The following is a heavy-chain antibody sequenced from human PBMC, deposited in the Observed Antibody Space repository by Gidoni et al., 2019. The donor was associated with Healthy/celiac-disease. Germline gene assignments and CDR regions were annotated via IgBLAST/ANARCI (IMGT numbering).Heavy chain of an antibody. V-gene: IGHV4-31*03. D-gene: IGHD2-2*01. CDR3: ARDGPDIVGVY. J-gene: IGHJ4*02. CDR2: IYYSGST. Sequence: QVQLQESGPGLAKPSQTLSLTCTVSGGSISSGGYYWSWLRQHPGKGLEWIGYIYYSGSTYYNPSLKSRVTISVDTSKNQFSLKLSSVTAADTAVYYCARDGPDIVGVYWGQGTLVTVSS. CDR1: GGSISSGGYY.